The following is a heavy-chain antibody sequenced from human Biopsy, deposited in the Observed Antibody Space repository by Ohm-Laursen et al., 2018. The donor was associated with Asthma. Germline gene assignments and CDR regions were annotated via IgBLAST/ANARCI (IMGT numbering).Heavy chain of an antibody. CDR2: ISYDGGNK. D-gene: IGHD4-23*01. V-gene: IGHV3-30*03. CDR1: GFTFSIYD. Sequence: SLRLSCAASGFTFSIYDMNWVRQAPGKGLEWVAVISYDGGNKFYGDSVKGRFTLSRDNSKNSLYLQMNSLRVEDTAIYYCARTHERWSSIQDDALDIWGQGTMVIVSS. CDR3: ARTHERWSSIQDDALDI. J-gene: IGHJ3*02.